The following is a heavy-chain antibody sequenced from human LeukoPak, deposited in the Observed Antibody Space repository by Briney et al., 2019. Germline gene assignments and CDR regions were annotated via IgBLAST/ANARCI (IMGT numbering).Heavy chain of an antibody. J-gene: IGHJ4*02. D-gene: IGHD4/OR15-4a*01. Sequence: GASVKVSCKASGYTFTGYYMHWVRQAPGQGLEWMGWINPNSGGTNYAQKFQGRVTMTRDTSISTAYMELSRLRSDDTAVFYCARVSLGGFRVLDRYFDYWGQGTLVTVSS. CDR2: INPNSGGT. CDR1: GYTFTGYY. CDR3: ARVSLGGFRVLDRYFDY. V-gene: IGHV1-2*02.